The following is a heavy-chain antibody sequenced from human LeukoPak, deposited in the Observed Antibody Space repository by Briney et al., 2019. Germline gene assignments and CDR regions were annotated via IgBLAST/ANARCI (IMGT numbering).Heavy chain of an antibody. V-gene: IGHV4-31*03. CDR1: GGSISSGGYY. Sequence: SQTLSLTCTVSGGSISSGGYYWSWIRQHPGKGLEWIGYIYYGGSTYYNPSLKSRVTISVHTSKNQFSLKLSSVTAADSAVYYCARDRAGVGWFDPWGQGTLVTVSS. CDR2: IYYGGST. CDR3: ARDRAGVGWFDP. J-gene: IGHJ5*02. D-gene: IGHD2-8*01.